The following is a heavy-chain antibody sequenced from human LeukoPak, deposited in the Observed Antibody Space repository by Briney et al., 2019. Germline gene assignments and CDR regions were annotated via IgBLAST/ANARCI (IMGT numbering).Heavy chain of an antibody. Sequence: SEILSLTCTVSGGSISSTTYYWGWIRQPPGKGLEWIGEINHSGSTNYNPSLKSRVTISVDTSKNQFSLKLSSVTAADTAVYYCARVVRDYVWGSYRYPPASNWFDPWGQGTLVTVSS. V-gene: IGHV4-39*07. CDR2: INHSGST. CDR3: ARVVRDYVWGSYRYPPASNWFDP. D-gene: IGHD3-16*02. CDR1: GGSISSTTYY. J-gene: IGHJ5*02.